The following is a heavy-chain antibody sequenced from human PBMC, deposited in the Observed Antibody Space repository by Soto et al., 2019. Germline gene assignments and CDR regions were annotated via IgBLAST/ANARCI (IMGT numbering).Heavy chain of an antibody. J-gene: IGHJ3*02. CDR1: GGSISSSSYY. CDR3: ARLRKGRRDAFDI. V-gene: IGHV4-39*01. Sequence: QLQLQESGPGLVKPSETLSLTCTVSGGSISSSSYYWGWIRQPPGKGLEWIGSIYYSGSTYYNPSLKSRVTISVDTSKNQFSLKLSSVTSADTAVYYCARLRKGRRDAFDIWGQGTMVTVS. CDR2: IYYSGST.